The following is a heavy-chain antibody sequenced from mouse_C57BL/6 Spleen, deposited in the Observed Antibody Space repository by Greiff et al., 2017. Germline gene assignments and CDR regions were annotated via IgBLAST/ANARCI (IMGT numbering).Heavy chain of an antibody. CDR1: GFNIKDDY. D-gene: IGHD2-13*01. V-gene: IGHV14-4*01. J-gene: IGHJ4*01. CDR2: IDPENGDT. Sequence: VQLQQSGAELVRPGASVKLSCTASGFNIKDDYMHWVKQRPEQGLEWIGWIDPENGDTEYASKFQGKATITADTSSNTAYLQLSSLTAEDTAVYYCTTTTYAMDYWGQGTSVTVSS. CDR3: TTTTYAMDY.